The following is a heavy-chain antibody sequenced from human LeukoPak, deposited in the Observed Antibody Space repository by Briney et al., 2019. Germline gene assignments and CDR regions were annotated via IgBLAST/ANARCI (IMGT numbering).Heavy chain of an antibody. J-gene: IGHJ4*02. V-gene: IGHV3-30*18. D-gene: IGHD5-24*01. CDR1: GFTFSSYG. CDR3: AKDPEMATITGDY. CDR2: ISYTGSNK. Sequence: GGSLRLSCAASGFTFSSYGMHWVRQAPGKGLEWVAVISYTGSNKYYADSVKGRFTISRDNSKNTLYLQMNSLRAEDTAVYYCAKDPEMATITGDYWGQGTLVTVSS.